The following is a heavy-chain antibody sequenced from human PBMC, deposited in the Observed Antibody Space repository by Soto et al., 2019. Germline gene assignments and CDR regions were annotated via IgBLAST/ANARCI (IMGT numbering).Heavy chain of an antibody. J-gene: IGHJ4*02. V-gene: IGHV3-23*01. CDR1: GFTFTIFA. CDR3: AKEASLGSTVDLGY. D-gene: IGHD7-27*01. Sequence: GGSLRLSCAASGFTFTIFAMSWVRQSPGKGLEWVSTISGSGGSTYYADAVKGRFTISRDNSMGTLYLQMKSLRVEDTAIYYCAKEASLGSTVDLGYWGQGTLVTVSS. CDR2: ISGSGGST.